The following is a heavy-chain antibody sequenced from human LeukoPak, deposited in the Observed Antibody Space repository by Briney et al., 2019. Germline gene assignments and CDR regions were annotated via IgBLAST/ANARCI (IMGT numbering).Heavy chain of an antibody. Sequence: SSETLSLTCGVYGGSFSGYYWGWIRRPPGMGLEWIGTINYSGSTYYNPSLKSRVTISLDTSKNQFSLKLSSVTAADTAVYYCARLTGWLQPDYWGQGTLVAVSS. V-gene: IGHV4-34*01. CDR2: INYSGST. CDR3: ARLTGWLQPDY. D-gene: IGHD5-24*01. CDR1: GGSFSGYY. J-gene: IGHJ4*02.